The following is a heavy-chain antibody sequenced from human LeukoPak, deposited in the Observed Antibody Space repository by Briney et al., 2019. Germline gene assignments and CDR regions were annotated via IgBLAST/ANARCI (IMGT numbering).Heavy chain of an antibody. D-gene: IGHD3-16*01. CDR1: GFTFSSYW. V-gene: IGHV3-7*01. Sequence: GGSLRLSCAASGFTFSSYWMSWVRQAPGKGLEWVANIKQDGSEKYYVDSVKGRFTISRDNAKNSLYLQMNSLRAEDTAVYYCARGDWGRLNYFDYWGQGTLVTVSS. CDR2: IKQDGSEK. J-gene: IGHJ4*02. CDR3: ARGDWGRLNYFDY.